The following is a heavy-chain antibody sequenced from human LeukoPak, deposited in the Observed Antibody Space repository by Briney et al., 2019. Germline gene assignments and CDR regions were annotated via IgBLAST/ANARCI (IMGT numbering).Heavy chain of an antibody. Sequence: GASVKVSCKASGYTFTSYDINWVRQATGQGLEWMGWMNPNSGNTGYAQKFQGRVTITRNTSISTAYMELSSLRSEDTAVYYCARNGGYDFWSGYYTVLFDYWGQGTLVTVSS. V-gene: IGHV1-8*03. J-gene: IGHJ4*02. CDR2: MNPNSGNT. CDR3: ARNGGYDFWSGYYTVLFDY. D-gene: IGHD3-3*01. CDR1: GYTFTSYD.